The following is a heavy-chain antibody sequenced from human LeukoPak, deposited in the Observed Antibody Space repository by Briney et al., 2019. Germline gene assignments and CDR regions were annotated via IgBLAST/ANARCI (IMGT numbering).Heavy chain of an antibody. V-gene: IGHV1-46*01. D-gene: IGHD3-22*01. CDR1: GYTFTGYY. J-gene: IGHJ4*02. CDR2: INPSGGRT. Sequence: GASVKVSCKASGYTFTGYYMHWVRQAPGQGLEWMGIINPSGGRTSYAQKFQGRVTMTRDTSTSTVYMELSSLRSEDTAVYYCARDQGYDYSRDLIHYWGQEPLVTVSS. CDR3: ARDQGYDYSRDLIHY.